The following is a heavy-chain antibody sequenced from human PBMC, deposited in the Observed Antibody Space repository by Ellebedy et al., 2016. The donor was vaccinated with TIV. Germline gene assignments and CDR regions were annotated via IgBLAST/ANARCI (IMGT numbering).Heavy chain of an antibody. CDR3: AREYYYGSGSYSINAFDI. Sequence: PGGSLRLSCAASGFTFSSYSMSWVRQAPGKGLEWVSSISSSSSSIYYADSVKGRFTISRDNAKNSLYLQMNSLRAEDTAVYYCAREYYYGSGSYSINAFDIWGQGTMVTVSS. J-gene: IGHJ3*02. CDR1: GFTFSSYS. V-gene: IGHV3-21*01. D-gene: IGHD3-10*01. CDR2: ISSSSSSI.